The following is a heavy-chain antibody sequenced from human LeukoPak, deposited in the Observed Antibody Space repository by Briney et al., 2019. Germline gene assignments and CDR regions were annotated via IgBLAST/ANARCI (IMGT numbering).Heavy chain of an antibody. D-gene: IGHD4-17*01. Sequence: ASVKISRKASGYTFTGYYMHWVRQAPGQGLEWMGWINPNSGGTNYARKFQGRVTMTRDTSISTAYMELSRLRSEDTAVYYCARDTRTMTAVTRGQHYYYGLDVWGQGTTVTVSS. CDR2: INPNSGGT. CDR3: ARDTRTMTAVTRGQHYYYGLDV. J-gene: IGHJ6*02. CDR1: GYTFTGYY. V-gene: IGHV1-2*02.